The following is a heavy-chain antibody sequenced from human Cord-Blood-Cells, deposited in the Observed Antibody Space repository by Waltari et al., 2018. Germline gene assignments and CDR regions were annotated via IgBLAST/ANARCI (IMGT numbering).Heavy chain of an antibody. Sequence: EVQLVESGGGLVQPGRSLRLSCAASGFTFDDYAMHWVRQAQGKGLEWVSGISWNSGSIGYADSVKGRFTISRDNAKNSLYLQMNSLRAEDTALYYCAKRYDFWSGLGDWGQGTLVTVSS. J-gene: IGHJ4*02. CDR2: ISWNSGSI. V-gene: IGHV3-9*01. CDR1: GFTFDDYA. CDR3: AKRYDFWSGLGD. D-gene: IGHD3-3*01.